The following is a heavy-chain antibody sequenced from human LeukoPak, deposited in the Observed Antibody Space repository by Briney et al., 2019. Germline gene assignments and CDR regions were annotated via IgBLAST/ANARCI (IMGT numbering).Heavy chain of an antibody. CDR3: AKDGAAAGRNYYYYYMDV. CDR1: GFTFSSYA. D-gene: IGHD6-13*01. Sequence: SGGSLRLSCAASGFTFSSYAMSWVRQAPGKGLEWVSAISGSGGSTYYADSVKGWFTISRDNSKNTLYLQMNSLRAEDTAVYYCAKDGAAAGRNYYYYYMDVWGKGTTVTVSS. J-gene: IGHJ6*03. CDR2: ISGSGGST. V-gene: IGHV3-23*01.